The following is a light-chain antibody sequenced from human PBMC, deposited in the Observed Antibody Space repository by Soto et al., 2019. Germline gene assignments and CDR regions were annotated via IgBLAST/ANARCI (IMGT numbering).Light chain of an antibody. V-gene: IGLV1-44*01. CDR1: SSNIGANH. Sequence: QSVLNQPPSASGTPGQRVTISCSGSSSNIGANHVDWYLQLPGTSPXVPIXSXXXXSSGVPDRFSGSKSGTSASLAITGLQSEDEADYYCAAWDDSLNGPVFGSGTKVTVL. CDR3: AAWDDSLNGPV. J-gene: IGLJ1*01. CDR2: SXX.